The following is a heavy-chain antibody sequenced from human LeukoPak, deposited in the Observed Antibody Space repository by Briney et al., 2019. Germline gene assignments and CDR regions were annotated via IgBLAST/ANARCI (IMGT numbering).Heavy chain of an antibody. J-gene: IGHJ4*02. CDR3: ARDHSSSSEDY. V-gene: IGHV4-39*02. Sequence: PSETLSLTCTVSGGSISSNTYSWGWIRQPPGKGLEWIGSIYYSGSTYYNPSLNSRVTISVATSKNQFSLKLNSVTAADTAVYYCARDHSSSSEDYWGQGTLVAVSS. CDR1: GGSISSNTYS. CDR2: IYYSGST. D-gene: IGHD6-13*01.